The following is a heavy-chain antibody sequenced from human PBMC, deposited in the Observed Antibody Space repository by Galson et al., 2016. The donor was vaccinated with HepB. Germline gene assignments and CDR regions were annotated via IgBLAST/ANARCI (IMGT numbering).Heavy chain of an antibody. CDR3: ARDGGGSLQH. CDR2: ISASGSNA. D-gene: IGHD2-15*01. CDR1: GFTFPNFA. Sequence: SLRLSCAASGFTFPNFAMNWVRQAPGKGLEWVSTISASGSNAYYADSVKGRFTFSRDNSKNTLYVQMNSLRGEDTALYYCARDGGGSLQHWGQGTLVTVSS. J-gene: IGHJ4*02. V-gene: IGHV3-23*01.